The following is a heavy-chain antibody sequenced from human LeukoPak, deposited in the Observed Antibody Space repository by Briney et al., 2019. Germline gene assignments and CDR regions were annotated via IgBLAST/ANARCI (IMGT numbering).Heavy chain of an antibody. J-gene: IGHJ4*02. V-gene: IGHV4-4*07. CDR3: ARGIADPYSFDS. D-gene: IGHD6-13*01. CDR1: GGSINFYY. Sequence: SETLSLTCTVSGGSINFYYWNWIRQPAGKGLEWIGRINSTGSTNYSPSLKSRVTMSVDKSKNQFSLNLSSVTAADTAVYYCARGIADPYSFDSWRQGILVTVSS. CDR2: INSTGST.